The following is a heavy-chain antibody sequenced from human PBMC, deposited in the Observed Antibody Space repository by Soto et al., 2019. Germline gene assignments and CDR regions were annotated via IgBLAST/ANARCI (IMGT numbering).Heavy chain of an antibody. CDR1: GFTFSSYW. CDR3: ARDKSVYMRGSYMDV. Sequence: PGGSLRLSCAASGFTFSSYWMHWVRQAPGKGLVWVSRINSDGSSTSYADSVKGRFTISRDNAKNTLYLQMNSLRAEDTAVYYRARDKSVYMRGSYMDVWGKGTTVTVSS. J-gene: IGHJ6*03. V-gene: IGHV3-74*01. D-gene: IGHD3-10*01. CDR2: INSDGSST.